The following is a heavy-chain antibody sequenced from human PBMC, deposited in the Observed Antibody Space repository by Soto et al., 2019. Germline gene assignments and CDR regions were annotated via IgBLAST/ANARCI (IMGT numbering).Heavy chain of an antibody. CDR3: ARTGDYVWGSYLHAFDI. Sequence: ASVKVSCKASGYTFTSYYMHWVRQAPGQGLEWMGIINPSGGSTSYAQKFQGRVTMTRDTSTSTVYMELSSLRSEDTAVYYCARTGDYVWGSYLHAFDIWGQGTMVTVSS. D-gene: IGHD3-16*02. CDR1: GYTFTSYY. CDR2: INPSGGST. V-gene: IGHV1-46*01. J-gene: IGHJ3*02.